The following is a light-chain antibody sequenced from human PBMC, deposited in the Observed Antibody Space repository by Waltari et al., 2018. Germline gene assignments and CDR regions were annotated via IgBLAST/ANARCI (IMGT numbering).Light chain of an antibody. Sequence: DIVMTQSPLSLPVTPGEPASISCRSSQSLLHSNGYSYLDWYLQKPGQSPRLLIYLGSNRASGVPDRFSGSGSGTDFTLRISRVEAEDVGVYYCMQALQIPDTFGQGTKLEI. V-gene: IGKV2-28*01. CDR2: LGS. CDR1: QSLLHSNGYSY. CDR3: MQALQIPDT. J-gene: IGKJ2*01.